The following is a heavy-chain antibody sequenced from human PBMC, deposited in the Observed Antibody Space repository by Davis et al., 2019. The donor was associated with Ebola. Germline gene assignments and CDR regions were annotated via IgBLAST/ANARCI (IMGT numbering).Heavy chain of an antibody. CDR3: AKGSSSGSRYWFDY. Sequence: GESLKISCAASGFTFSSYAMSWVRQAPGKGLEWVSAISGSGGSTYYADSVKGRFTISRDNSKNTLYLQMNSLRAEDTAVYYCAKGSSSGSRYWFDYWGQGTLVTVSS. J-gene: IGHJ4*02. CDR1: GFTFSSYA. V-gene: IGHV3-23*01. D-gene: IGHD6-19*01. CDR2: ISGSGGST.